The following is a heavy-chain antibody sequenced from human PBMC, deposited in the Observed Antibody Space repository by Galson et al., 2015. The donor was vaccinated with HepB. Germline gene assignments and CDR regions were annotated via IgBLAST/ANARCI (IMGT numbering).Heavy chain of an antibody. V-gene: IGHV3-73*01. Sequence: LRLSCAASGFTFSGSAMHWVRQASGKGLEWVGRIRSKANSYATAYAASVKGRFTISRDDSKNTAYLQMNSLKTEDTAVYYCTGWSCSSTSCYSWYGMDVWGQGTTVTVSS. CDR1: GFTFSGSA. CDR2: IRSKANSYAT. D-gene: IGHD2-2*01. CDR3: TGWSCSSTSCYSWYGMDV. J-gene: IGHJ6*02.